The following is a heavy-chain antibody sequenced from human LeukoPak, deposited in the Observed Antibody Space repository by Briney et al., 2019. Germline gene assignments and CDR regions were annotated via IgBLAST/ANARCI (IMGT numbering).Heavy chain of an antibody. CDR2: ISGSGGST. V-gene: IGHV3-23*01. CDR3: AKVSSSWYWGFDY. Sequence: GGSLRLSCAASGFTFRSYAMTWVRQAPGKGLEWVSVISGSGGSTYYADSVKGRFTISRDNSKNTLYLQMNSLRAEDTAVYYCAKVSSSWYWGFDYWGQGTLVTVSS. D-gene: IGHD6-13*01. J-gene: IGHJ4*02. CDR1: GFTFRSYA.